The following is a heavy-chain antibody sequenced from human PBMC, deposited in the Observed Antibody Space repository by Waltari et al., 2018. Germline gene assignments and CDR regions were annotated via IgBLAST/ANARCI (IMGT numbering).Heavy chain of an antibody. CDR3: ARDLGSNGYFDY. V-gene: IGHV4-39*07. J-gene: IGHJ4*02. Sequence: QLQLQESGPGLVKPSETLSLTCTVSGGSIRSSSYYWGWIRQPPGKGLEWIGNIYYGESTYYNPSLKSRVTTSIDTSKNQLSLKLRSVTAADTAVHYCARDLGSNGYFDYWGQGTLVIVSS. D-gene: IGHD1-1*01. CDR1: GGSIRSSSYY. CDR2: IYYGEST.